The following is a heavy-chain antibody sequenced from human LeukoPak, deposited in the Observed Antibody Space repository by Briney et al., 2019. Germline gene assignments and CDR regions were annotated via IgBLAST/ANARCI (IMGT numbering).Heavy chain of an antibody. CDR1: GYTFTGYY. V-gene: IGHV1-2*02. CDR2: INPNSGGT. Sequence: ASVKVSCKASGYTFTGYYMHWVRQAPGQGLEWMGWINPNSGGTNYAQKFQGRVTMTRDTSISTAYMELSRLRSDDTAVYYCAGGYCTNGVCYGFFDYWGQGTLVTVSS. CDR3: AGGYCTNGVCYGFFDY. J-gene: IGHJ4*02. D-gene: IGHD2-8*01.